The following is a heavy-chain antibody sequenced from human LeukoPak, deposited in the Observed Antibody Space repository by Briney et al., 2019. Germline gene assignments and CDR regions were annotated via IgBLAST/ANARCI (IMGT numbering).Heavy chain of an antibody. CDR3: AREGGYYYDDAFDI. CDR2: IYHSGST. D-gene: IGHD3-22*01. J-gene: IGHJ3*02. CDR1: GYSLSSGYY. Sequence: SETLSLTCTVSGYSLSSGYYWGWIRQPPGKGLEWIGSIYHSGSTYYNPSLKSRVTISVDTSKNQFSLKLSSVTAADTAVYYCAREGGYYYDDAFDIWGQGTMVTVSS. V-gene: IGHV4-38-2*02.